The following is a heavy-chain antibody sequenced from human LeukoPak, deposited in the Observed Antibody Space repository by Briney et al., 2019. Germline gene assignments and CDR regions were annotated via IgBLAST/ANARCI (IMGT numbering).Heavy chain of an antibody. D-gene: IGHD6-13*01. CDR1: GFTFSNNA. J-gene: IGHJ4*02. V-gene: IGHV3-23*01. CDR2: ISGPANYI. CDR3: VRELSGILGFDY. Sequence: GGSLRLSCVASGFTFSNNAMSWVRQAPGKGLEWVSSISGPANYIYYADSVKGRFTISRDNSKNTLYLEMNSLRAEDTAVYYCVRELSGILGFDYWGRGTLVTVSS.